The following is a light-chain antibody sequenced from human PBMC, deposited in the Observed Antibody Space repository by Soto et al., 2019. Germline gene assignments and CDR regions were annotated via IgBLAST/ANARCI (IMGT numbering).Light chain of an antibody. V-gene: IGKV3-20*01. CDR1: QTVSSNY. Sequence: EIVLTQSPGTLSLSPGERATLSCRASQTVSSNYLAWFQQKPGQTPRLLIYGASSRATGIPDRFSGSGSGTDFTLTINRLEPEDFAVYYCQQYGSSPTFGLGTKVEIK. J-gene: IGKJ1*01. CDR3: QQYGSSPT. CDR2: GAS.